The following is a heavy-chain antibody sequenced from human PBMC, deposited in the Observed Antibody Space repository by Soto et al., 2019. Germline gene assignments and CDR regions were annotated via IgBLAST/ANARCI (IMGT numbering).Heavy chain of an antibody. Sequence: LSLTFGVSGGSLSGATYSWNWIRQPPGKGLEWIGYIFPSGTTYYNPSLKSRVTISIDVSKNQFSLSLRSLTAADTAVYYCARSREFDYWSQGTLVTVSS. CDR3: ARSREFDY. CDR2: IFPSGTT. CDR1: GGSLSGATYS. V-gene: IGHV4-30-2*01. J-gene: IGHJ4*02.